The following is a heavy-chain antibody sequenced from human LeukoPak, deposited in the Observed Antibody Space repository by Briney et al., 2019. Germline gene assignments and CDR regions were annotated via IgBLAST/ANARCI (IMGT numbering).Heavy chain of an antibody. CDR3: AKDTGTELTGAAFDY. Sequence: GGSLRLSCAASGFTFDDYAMHWVRQAPGKGLEWVSGISWNSGSIGYADSVKGRFTISRDNAKNSLYLQMNSLRAEDMALYYCAKDTGTELTGAAFDYWGQGTLVTVSS. J-gene: IGHJ4*02. CDR1: GFTFDDYA. D-gene: IGHD1-20*01. CDR2: ISWNSGSI. V-gene: IGHV3-9*03.